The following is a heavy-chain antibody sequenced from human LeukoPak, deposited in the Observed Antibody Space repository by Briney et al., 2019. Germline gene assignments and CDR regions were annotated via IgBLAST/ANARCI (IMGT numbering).Heavy chain of an antibody. CDR2: ISSSSSYI. V-gene: IGHV3-21*01. CDR3: ARGIAAAGTNWFDP. D-gene: IGHD6-13*01. CDR1: GFTFSSYN. J-gene: IGHJ5*02. Sequence: GGSLRLSCAASGFTFSSYNMNWVRQAPGKGLEWVSSISSSSSYIYYADSVKGRFTISRDNAKNSLYLQMNSLRAEDTAVYYCARGIAAAGTNWFDPWGQGTLVTVSS.